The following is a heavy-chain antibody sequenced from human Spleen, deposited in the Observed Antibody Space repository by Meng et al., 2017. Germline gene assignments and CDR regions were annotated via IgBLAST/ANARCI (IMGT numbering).Heavy chain of an antibody. CDR1: GFTFATYA. Sequence: GESLKISCTASGFTFATYAMTWVRQAPGKGLEWVSAISGSGRSTYYADSVKGRFTISRDNSKNTLYLQMNSLRAEDTAVHYCAKAARYYYDTTGYYSWNDAFDIWGQGTMVTVSS. D-gene: IGHD3-22*01. CDR2: ISGSGRST. J-gene: IGHJ3*02. CDR3: AKAARYYYDTTGYYSWNDAFDI. V-gene: IGHV3-23*01.